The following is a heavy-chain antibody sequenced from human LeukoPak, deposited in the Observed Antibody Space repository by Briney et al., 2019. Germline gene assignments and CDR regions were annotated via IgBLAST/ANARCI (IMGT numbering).Heavy chain of an antibody. V-gene: IGHV4-59*01. J-gene: IGHJ4*02. D-gene: IGHD3-10*01. Sequence: PSETLSLTCTVSGGSISSYYWSWIRQPPGKGLEWIGYIYYSGSTNYNPSLKSRVTISVDTSKNQFSLKLSSVTAADTAVYYCARDYYGSEPDYWGQGTLVTVSS. CDR1: GGSISSYY. CDR3: ARDYYGSEPDY. CDR2: IYYSGST.